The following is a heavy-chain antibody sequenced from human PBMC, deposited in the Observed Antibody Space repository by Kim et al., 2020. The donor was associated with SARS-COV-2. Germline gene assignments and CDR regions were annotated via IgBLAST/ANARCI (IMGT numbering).Heavy chain of an antibody. J-gene: IGHJ4*02. V-gene: IGHV3-64D*06. CDR3: VKAVNKLYSSSSPPFDY. D-gene: IGHD6-6*01. Sequence: VKGRFTISRDNSKNTLYLQMSSLRADDTAVYYCVKAVNKLYSSSSPPFDYWGQGTLVTVSS.